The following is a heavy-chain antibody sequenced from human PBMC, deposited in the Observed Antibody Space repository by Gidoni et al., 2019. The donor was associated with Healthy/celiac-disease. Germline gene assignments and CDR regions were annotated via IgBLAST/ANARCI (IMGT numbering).Heavy chain of an antibody. CDR1: GFTFSSYE. CDR2: ISSSGSTI. Sequence: EVQLVESGGGLVQPGGSLRLSCAASGFTFSSYEMNWVRQAPGKGLEWVSYISSSGSTIYYADSVKGRFTISRDNAKNSLYLQMNSLRAEDTAVYYCARFSPQLVLWFDYWGQGTLVTVSS. J-gene: IGHJ4*02. D-gene: IGHD6-6*01. CDR3: ARFSPQLVLWFDY. V-gene: IGHV3-48*03.